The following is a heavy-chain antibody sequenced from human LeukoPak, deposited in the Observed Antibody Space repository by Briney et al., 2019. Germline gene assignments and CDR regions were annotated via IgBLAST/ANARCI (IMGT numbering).Heavy chain of an antibody. J-gene: IGHJ4*02. Sequence: PAGSLRLSCAASGFTFSSYGMHWVRQAPGKGLEWVAFIRYDGSNKYYADSVKGRFTISRDNSKNTLYLQMNSLRAEDTAVYYCAKGPTYSNSYFDYWGQGTLVTVSS. V-gene: IGHV3-30*02. D-gene: IGHD4-11*01. CDR3: AKGPTYSNSYFDY. CDR1: GFTFSSYG. CDR2: IRYDGSNK.